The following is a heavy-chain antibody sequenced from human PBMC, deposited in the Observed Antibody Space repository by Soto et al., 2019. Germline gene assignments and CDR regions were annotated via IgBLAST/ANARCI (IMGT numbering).Heavy chain of an antibody. Sequence: QVQLQQWGAGLLKPSETLSLTCAVYGGSFSGYYWSWIRQPPGKGLEWIGEINHSGSTNYNPSLKSRVTISVDTSTNQFSLKLRSVTAADTAVYYCARSATVTTGDYWGQGTLVTVSS. D-gene: IGHD4-17*01. CDR2: INHSGST. CDR3: ARSATVTTGDY. CDR1: GGSFSGYY. J-gene: IGHJ4*02. V-gene: IGHV4-34*01.